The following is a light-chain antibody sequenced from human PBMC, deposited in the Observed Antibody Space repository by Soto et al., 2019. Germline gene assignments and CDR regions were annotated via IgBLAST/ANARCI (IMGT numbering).Light chain of an antibody. J-gene: IGKJ1*01. Sequence: EIVLTQSPGTLALSPGERATLSCRASQSVSSSFLAWYQQKPGQAPRLLIYGASSRAPGIPDRFSVSGYGTDFTLTISRLEPEDFAVYYCQQYGTSPWTFGQGTKVEIK. CDR1: QSVSSSF. CDR3: QQYGTSPWT. V-gene: IGKV3-20*01. CDR2: GAS.